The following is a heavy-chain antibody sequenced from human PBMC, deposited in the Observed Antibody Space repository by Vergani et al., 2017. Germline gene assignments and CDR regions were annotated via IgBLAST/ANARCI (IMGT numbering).Heavy chain of an antibody. CDR1: GYTLTELS. CDR2: VDPEDGET. V-gene: IGHV1-24*01. Sequence: QVQLVQSGAEVKKPGASVKVSCKVSGYTLTELSMHWVRQAPGKGLEWMGLVDPEDGETIYAEKFQGRVTITADTSTDTAYMELSSLRSEDTAVYYCATGLLRYFDWFRGDDYWGQGTLVTVSS. D-gene: IGHD3-9*01. CDR3: ATGLLRYFDWFRGDDY. J-gene: IGHJ4*02.